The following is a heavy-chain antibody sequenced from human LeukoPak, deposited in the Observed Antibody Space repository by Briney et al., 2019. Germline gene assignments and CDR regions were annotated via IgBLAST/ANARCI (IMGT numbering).Heavy chain of an antibody. CDR1: AFSLSAYN. CDR2: ISYTGTYI. D-gene: IGHD6-13*01. V-gene: IGHV3-21*01. CDR3: AYIAAAGSEIDY. Sequence: GGSLRLSCAASAFSLSAYNMNWVRQAPGKGLEWVSSISYTGTYIYYADSVKGRFTISRDNAKNSLYLQMNSLRAEDTAVYYCAYIAAAGSEIDYWGQGTLVTVSS. J-gene: IGHJ4*02.